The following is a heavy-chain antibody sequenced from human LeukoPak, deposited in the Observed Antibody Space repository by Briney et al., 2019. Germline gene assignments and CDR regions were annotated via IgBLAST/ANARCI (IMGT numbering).Heavy chain of an antibody. CDR2: ISSSSSSI. J-gene: IGHJ4*02. Sequence: GGSLRLSCAASRFTFSSYSMIWVRQAPGKELEWVSSISSSSSSIYYADSVKGRFTISRGNAKNSLYLQMNSLRAEDTAVYYCARASKYYYDSSGYPLDYWGQGTLVTVSS. D-gene: IGHD3-22*01. V-gene: IGHV3-21*01. CDR1: RFTFSSYS. CDR3: ARASKYYYDSSGYPLDY.